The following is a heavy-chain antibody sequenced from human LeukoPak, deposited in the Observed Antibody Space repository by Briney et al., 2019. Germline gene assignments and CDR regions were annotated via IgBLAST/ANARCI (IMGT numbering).Heavy chain of an antibody. D-gene: IGHD3-10*01. CDR2: ISDDGGNK. J-gene: IGHJ6*02. Sequence: PGGSLRLSCAASGFTFSSYGMHWVRQAPGEGLGWGAVISDDGGNKYYADSVKGRFTISRDNSKNTLYLQMNSLIAEDTAVYYCAKDHRAGQYYYYYYGMDVWGQGTTVTVSS. CDR3: AKDHRAGQYYYYYYGMDV. CDR1: GFTFSSYG. V-gene: IGHV3-30*18.